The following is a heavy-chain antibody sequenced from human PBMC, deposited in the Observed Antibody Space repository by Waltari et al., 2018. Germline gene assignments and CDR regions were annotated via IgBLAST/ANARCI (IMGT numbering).Heavy chain of an antibody. D-gene: IGHD2-2*01. V-gene: IGHV1-69*01. CDR3: ARDSPHLYCSSTSCYLDY. CDR1: GGTFSSYA. J-gene: IGHJ4*02. CDR2: IIPIFGTA. Sequence: QVQLVQSGAEVKKPGSSVKVSCKASGGTFSSYAISWVRQAPGQGLEWMGCIIPIFGTANYAQKFQGRVTITADESTSTAYMELSSLRSEDTAVYYWARDSPHLYCSSTSCYLDYWGQGTLVTVSS.